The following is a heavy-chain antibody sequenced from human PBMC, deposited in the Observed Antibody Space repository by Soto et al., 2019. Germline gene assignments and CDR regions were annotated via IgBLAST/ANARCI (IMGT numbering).Heavy chain of an antibody. CDR3: ARAGT. J-gene: IGHJ5*02. V-gene: IGHV1-69*01. CDR2: ITPISGTT. CDR1: GGTFRTYA. Sequence: QVQLVQSGAEVKKPGSSVKVSCKVSGGTFRTYAINWVRQAPGQGLEWMGGITPISGTTNHAQKFRGRVTISADESTSTAYIDLSSLRHNDTAVYYCARAGTWGQGSLVTVSS.